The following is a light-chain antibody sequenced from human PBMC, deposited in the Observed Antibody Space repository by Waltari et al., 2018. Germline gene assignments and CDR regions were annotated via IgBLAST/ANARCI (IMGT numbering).Light chain of an antibody. CDR1: QSVLYSSNNKNY. V-gene: IGKV4-1*01. CDR2: LAS. Sequence: DIVMTQSPDSLAVSLGERATINCKSSQSVLYSSNNKNYLAWYQQKPGQPPKLLIYLASTRESGVPDRFSGSGSGTDFSLTISSLQAEDVAVYYCQQYYSTLLTFGQGTKVEVK. J-gene: IGKJ1*01. CDR3: QQYYSTLLT.